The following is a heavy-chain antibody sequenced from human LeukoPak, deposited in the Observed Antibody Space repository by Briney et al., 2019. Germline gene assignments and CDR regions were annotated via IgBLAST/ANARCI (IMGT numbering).Heavy chain of an antibody. V-gene: IGHV3-23*01. J-gene: IGHJ4*02. Sequence: PGGSLRLSCAASGFTFSSYAMSWVRQAPGKGLEWVSAISGSGGSTYYADSVKGRFTISRDNSRNTLYLQMNSLRAEDTAVYYCAKGTTTLVVTKIDYWGQGTLVTVSS. D-gene: IGHD4-23*01. CDR1: GFTFSSYA. CDR3: AKGTTTLVVTKIDY. CDR2: ISGSGGST.